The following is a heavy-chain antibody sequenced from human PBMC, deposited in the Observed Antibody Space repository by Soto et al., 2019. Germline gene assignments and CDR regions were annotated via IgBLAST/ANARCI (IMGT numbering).Heavy chain of an antibody. D-gene: IGHD3-22*01. V-gene: IGHV3-48*01. J-gene: IGHJ3*02. Sequence: GGSLRLSCAASGFTFSSYSMNWVRQAPGKGLEWVSYISSSSSTIYYADSVKGRFTISRDNSKNTLYLQMNSLRAEDTAVYYCANHYYDSSGYYYGAFDIWGQGTMVTVSS. CDR2: ISSSSSTI. CDR1: GFTFSSYS. CDR3: ANHYYDSSGYYYGAFDI.